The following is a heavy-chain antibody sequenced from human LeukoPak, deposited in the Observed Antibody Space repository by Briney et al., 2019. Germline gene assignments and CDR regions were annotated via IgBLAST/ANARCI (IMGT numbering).Heavy chain of an antibody. V-gene: IGHV5-51*01. CDR3: ARLDSPVVAASY. CDR2: IYAGDSDT. CDR1: GYRFTSYW. J-gene: IGHJ4*02. Sequence: GESLKISCEGSGYRFTSYWIGWVRQMPGKGLEWMGIIYAGDSDTRYSPSLQGQDTISADKSISTAYLQWSSLKASDTAMYYCARLDSPVVAASYWGQGTLVTVSS. D-gene: IGHD2-15*01.